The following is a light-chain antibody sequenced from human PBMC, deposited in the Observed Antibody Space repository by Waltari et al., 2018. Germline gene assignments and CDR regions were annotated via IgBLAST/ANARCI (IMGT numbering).Light chain of an antibody. CDR2: GAS. J-gene: IGKJ1*01. Sequence: EIVMTQSPATLSVSPGERATLSCRASQSVSNNLAWYQQKTGQAPRLLSCGASTRATGIPARFSGSGSGTEFTLTISSLQSEDFAVYYCQQYNNWWTFGQGTKVEIK. CDR3: QQYNNWWT. V-gene: IGKV3-15*01. CDR1: QSVSNN.